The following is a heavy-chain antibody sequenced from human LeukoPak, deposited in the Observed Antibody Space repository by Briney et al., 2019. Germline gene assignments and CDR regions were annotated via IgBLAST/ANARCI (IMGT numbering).Heavy chain of an antibody. V-gene: IGHV3-9*01. CDR1: GFTFDDYA. CDR2: ISWNSGSI. Sequence: GGSLRLSCAASGFTFDDYAMHWVRQAPGKGLEWVSGISWNSGSIGYADSVKGRFTISRDNAKNSLYLQMNSLRAEDTALYYCAKDTRGAVAGGAFDIWGQGTMVTVSS. CDR3: AKDTRGAVAGGAFDI. D-gene: IGHD6-19*01. J-gene: IGHJ3*02.